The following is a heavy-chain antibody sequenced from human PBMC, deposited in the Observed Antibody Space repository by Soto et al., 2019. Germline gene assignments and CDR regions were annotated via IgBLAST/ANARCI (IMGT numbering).Heavy chain of an antibody. CDR1: GFTFDDYA. CDR3: AKDTVNLQWLEGYYFDY. D-gene: IGHD6-19*01. CDR2: ISWNSGSI. J-gene: IGHJ4*02. V-gene: IGHV3-9*01. Sequence: GGSLRLSCAASGFTFDDYAMHWVRQAPGKGLEWVSGISWNSGSIGYADSVKGRFTISRDNAKNSLYLQMNSLRAEDTALYYCAKDTVNLQWLEGYYFDYWGQGTLVTVSS.